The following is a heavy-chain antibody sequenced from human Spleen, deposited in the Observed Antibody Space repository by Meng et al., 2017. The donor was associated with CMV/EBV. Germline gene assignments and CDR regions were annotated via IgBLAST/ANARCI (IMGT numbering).Heavy chain of an antibody. CDR2: SSHSGNT. D-gene: IGHD2-2*01. J-gene: IGHJ5*02. Sequence: GSLSSSDWWRVVHPPAGEGLELVGDSSHSGNTSYTPSLKSRVIISIDKAQNQFSLRVNSVTAADTAVYYCARTSFCTSTGCQNYFDPWGQGTLVTVSS. V-gene: IGHV4-4*02. CDR1: GSLSSSDW. CDR3: ARTSFCTSTGCQNYFDP.